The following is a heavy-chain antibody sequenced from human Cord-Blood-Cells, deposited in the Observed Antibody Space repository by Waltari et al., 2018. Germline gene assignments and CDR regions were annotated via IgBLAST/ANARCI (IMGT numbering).Heavy chain of an antibody. CDR3: ASYLVYYYDSSGYFDY. V-gene: IGHV4-39*01. CDR1: GGSISSSSYY. CDR2: IYYSGST. D-gene: IGHD3-22*01. Sequence: QLQLQESGPGLVKPSETLSLTCTVSGGSISSSSYYWGWIRQPPGKGLEWIGSIYYSGSTYHNPSLKSRVTISVDTSKNQFSLKLSSVTAADTAVYYCASYLVYYYDSSGYFDYWGQGTLVTVSS. J-gene: IGHJ4*02.